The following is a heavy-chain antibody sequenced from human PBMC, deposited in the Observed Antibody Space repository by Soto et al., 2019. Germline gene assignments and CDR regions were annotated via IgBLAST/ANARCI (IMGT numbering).Heavy chain of an antibody. CDR1: GGSISSTSYY. V-gene: IGHV4-39*01. CDR2: IYYSGST. D-gene: IGHD1-26*01. CDR3: ASVGATYYGMDV. Sequence: SETLSLTCTVSGGSISSTSYYWGWIRQTPGKGLEWIGNIYYSGSTQYNPSLKSRVTISVDTSKNQFSLKLSSVTAADTAVYYCASVGATYYGMDVWGQGTTVTVSS. J-gene: IGHJ6*02.